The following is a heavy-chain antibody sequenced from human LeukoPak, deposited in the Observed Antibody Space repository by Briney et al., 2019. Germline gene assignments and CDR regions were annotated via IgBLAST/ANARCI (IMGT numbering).Heavy chain of an antibody. Sequence: SETLSLTCTVSGGSISSYYWSWIRQPPGKGLEWIGCIYYSGSTNYNPSLKSRVTISVDTSKNQFSLKLSSVTAADTAVYYCARHPYCSGGSCYSGWFDPWGQGTLVTVSS. CDR3: ARHPYCSGGSCYSGWFDP. V-gene: IGHV4-59*08. D-gene: IGHD2-15*01. CDR2: IYYSGST. J-gene: IGHJ5*02. CDR1: GGSISSYY.